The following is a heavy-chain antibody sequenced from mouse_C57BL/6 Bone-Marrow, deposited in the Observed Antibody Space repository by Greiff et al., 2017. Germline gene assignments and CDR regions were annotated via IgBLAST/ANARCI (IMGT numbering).Heavy chain of an antibody. CDR3: AGTARATYYAMDY. CDR1: GFSLTSYG. CDR2: IWSGGST. D-gene: IGHD3-1*01. V-gene: IGHV2-2*02. J-gene: IGHJ4*01. Sequence: VKLQESGPGLVQPSQSLSITCTVSGFSLTSYGVHWVRQSPGKGLEWLGVIWSGGSTDYNAAFISRLSISKDNPKSQVFFKMNSLQANDTAIYYCAGTARATYYAMDYWGQGTSVTVSA.